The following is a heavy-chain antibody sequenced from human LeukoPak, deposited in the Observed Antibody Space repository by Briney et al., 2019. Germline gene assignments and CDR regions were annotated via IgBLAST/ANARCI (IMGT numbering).Heavy chain of an antibody. CDR1: GGSFSNYY. CDR2: INHSGST. CDR3: ARGLTPNSYNWFDP. D-gene: IGHD2-15*01. V-gene: IGHV4-34*01. Sequence: PSETLSLTCAVYGGSFSNYYWSWIRQPPGKGLEWIGEINHSGSTNYNPSLKSRVTISVDTSKNQFSLKLSSVTAADTAVYYCARGLTPNSYNWFDPWGQGTLVTVSS. J-gene: IGHJ5*02.